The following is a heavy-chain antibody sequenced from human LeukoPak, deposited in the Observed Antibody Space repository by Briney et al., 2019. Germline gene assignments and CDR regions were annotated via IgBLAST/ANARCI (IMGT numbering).Heavy chain of an antibody. CDR3: ARAPGYCSSTSCSGYYYYYYYMDV. CDR2: ISSSSSYI. D-gene: IGHD2-2*01. Sequence: GGSLRLSCAASGFTFSSYSMNWVRQAPGKGLEWVSSISSSSSYIYYADSVKGRFTISRDNAKNSLYLQMHSLRAEDTAVYYCARAPGYCSSTSCSGYYYYYYYMDVWGKGTTVTVSS. J-gene: IGHJ6*03. CDR1: GFTFSSYS. V-gene: IGHV3-21*01.